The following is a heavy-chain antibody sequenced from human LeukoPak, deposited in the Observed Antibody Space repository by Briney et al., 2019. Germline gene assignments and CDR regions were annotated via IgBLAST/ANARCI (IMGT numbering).Heavy chain of an antibody. J-gene: IGHJ6*02. CDR3: ARLRFWGLYYYYYYGMDV. V-gene: IGHV4-30-4*01. D-gene: IGHD3-3*01. CDR2: IYYSGST. Sequence: SQTLSLTCTVSGGSISSGDYYWSWIRQPPGKGLEWIGYIYYSGSTNYNPSLKSRVTISVDTSKNQFSLKLSSVTAADTAVYYCARLRFWGLYYYYYYGMDVWGQGTTVTVSS. CDR1: GGSISSGDYY.